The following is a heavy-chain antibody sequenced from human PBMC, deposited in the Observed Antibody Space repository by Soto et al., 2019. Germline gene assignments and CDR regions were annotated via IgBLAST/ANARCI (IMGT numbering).Heavy chain of an antibody. Sequence: QVQLVESGGGVVQPGGSLRLSCEASGFTFSTFGMHWVRQAPGKGLEWVALISYDGSNKEYGDSVKGRFTISRDNSKNTLYLQMNSLKGEDSAVYYCVKEGWYYEFWRGRPRLDVWGQGTTVTVSS. D-gene: IGHD3-3*01. CDR1: GFTFSTFG. V-gene: IGHV3-30*18. CDR3: VKEGWYYEFWRGRPRLDV. J-gene: IGHJ6*02. CDR2: ISYDGSNK.